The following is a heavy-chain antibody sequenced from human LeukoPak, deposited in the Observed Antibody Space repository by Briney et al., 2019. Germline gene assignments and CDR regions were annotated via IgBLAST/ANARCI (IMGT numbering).Heavy chain of an antibody. CDR1: GFTFSSYG. CDR3: IRALNGDKDY. CDR2: IWYDGSNK. J-gene: IGHJ4*02. Sequence: GRSLRLSCAASGFTFSSYGMHWVRQAPGKGLEWVAVIWYDGSNKYYADSVKGRFTISKDNSKNTLYLQMNSLRAEDTALYYCIRALNGDKDYWGQGALVTVSS. D-gene: IGHD7-27*01. V-gene: IGHV3-33*01.